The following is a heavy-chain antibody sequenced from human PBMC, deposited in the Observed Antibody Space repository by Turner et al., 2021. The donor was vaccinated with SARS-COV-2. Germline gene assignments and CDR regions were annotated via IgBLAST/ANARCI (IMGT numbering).Heavy chain of an antibody. V-gene: IGHV4-39*01. CDR3: ARRRGRDGYTRNWYFDL. J-gene: IGHJ2*01. D-gene: IGHD2-2*02. CDR2: IYYSGTT. Sequence: QVQLEESGPGLVKSSETLSLTCTVSGGTISSSTYHWGWIRQPPGKGLEWIGSIYYSGTTYYNPSLNSRVTISVDTSKNQFSLKLTSVTAIDTAVYYCARRRGRDGYTRNWYFDLWGRGTLVTVSS. CDR1: GGTISSSTYH.